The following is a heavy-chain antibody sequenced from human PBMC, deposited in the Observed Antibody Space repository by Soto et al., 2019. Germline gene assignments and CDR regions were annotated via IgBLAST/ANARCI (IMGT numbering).Heavy chain of an antibody. Sequence: SETLSLTCTVSGGSISSSSYYWGWIRQPPGKGLEWIGSIYYSGSTYYNPSLKSRVTISVDTSKNQFSLKLSSVTAADTAVYYCARRVVAATQVQIYDYWGQGTLVTVSS. CDR1: GGSISSSSYY. CDR2: IYYSGST. V-gene: IGHV4-39*01. J-gene: IGHJ4*02. D-gene: IGHD2-15*01. CDR3: ARRVVAATQVQIYDY.